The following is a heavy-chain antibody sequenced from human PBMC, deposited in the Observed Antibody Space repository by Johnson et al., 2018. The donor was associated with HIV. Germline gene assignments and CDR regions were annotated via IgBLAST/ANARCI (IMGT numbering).Heavy chain of an antibody. D-gene: IGHD6-6*01. CDR3: AKVHIAARWSDACDI. J-gene: IGHJ3*02. V-gene: IGHV3-30*18. CDR1: GFTFRSYG. Sequence: QVQLVESGGGVVQTGRSLRLSCVASGFTFRSYGMHWVRQAPGKGLEWVAFVSYDGTNEFYADSVKGRFTVSRDSSKNTLFLQMNILRAEDTAVYFCAKVHIAARWSDACDIWGEVTMVTVSS. CDR2: VSYDGTNE.